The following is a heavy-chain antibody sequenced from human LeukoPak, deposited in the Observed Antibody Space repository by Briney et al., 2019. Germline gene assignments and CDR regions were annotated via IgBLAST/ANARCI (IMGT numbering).Heavy chain of an antibody. V-gene: IGHV3-48*03. CDR2: ISSSGSTI. CDR3: ARESSSSWSSNFDY. Sequence: GGSLRLSCTASGFTFSSYEMNWVRQAPGKGLEWVSYISSSGSTIYYADSVKGRFTISRDNAKNSLYLQMNSLRAEDTAVYYCARESSSSWSSNFDYWGQGTLVTVSS. CDR1: GFTFSSYE. J-gene: IGHJ4*02. D-gene: IGHD6-13*01.